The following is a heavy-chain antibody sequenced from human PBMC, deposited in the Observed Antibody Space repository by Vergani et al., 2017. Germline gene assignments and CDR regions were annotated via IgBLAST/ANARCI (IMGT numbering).Heavy chain of an antibody. CDR3: AKGDRVCSSTSCYTPGVDY. CDR1: GFTFSSYA. CDR2: ISGSGGST. J-gene: IGHJ4*02. Sequence: VQLLESGGGLVQPGGSLRLSCAASGFTFSSYAMSWVRQAPGKGLEWVSAISGSGGSTYYADSVKGRFTISRDNSKNTLYLQMNSLRAEDTAVYYCAKGDRVCSSTSCYTPGVDYWGQGTLVTVSS. V-gene: IGHV3-23*01. D-gene: IGHD2-2*02.